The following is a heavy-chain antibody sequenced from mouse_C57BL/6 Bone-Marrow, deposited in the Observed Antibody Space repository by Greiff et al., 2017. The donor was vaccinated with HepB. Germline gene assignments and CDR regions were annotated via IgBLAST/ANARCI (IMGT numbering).Heavy chain of an antibody. CDR2: IDPEDGET. J-gene: IGHJ1*03. Sequence: DVQLQESGAELVKPGASVKLSYTASGFNIKDYYMHWVKQRTEQGLEWIGRIDPEDGETKYAPKFQGKATITADTSSNTAYLQLSSLTSEDTAVYYCARLYSPPHWYFDVWGTGTTVTVSS. CDR3: ARLYSPPHWYFDV. CDR1: GFNIKDYY. V-gene: IGHV14-2*01.